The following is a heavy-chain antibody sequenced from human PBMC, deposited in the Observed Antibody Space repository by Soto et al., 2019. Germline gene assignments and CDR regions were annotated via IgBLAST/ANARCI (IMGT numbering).Heavy chain of an antibody. Sequence: DVQLLESGGGLVQPGGSLRLSCAASGFTFSNYAMGWVRQAPGKGLEWVSSISTSIDATYYADSVTGRFTISRDDSKNTLYLQMNSLRAEDTAVYYCAKDRTVAARNFDSGGQGTLVTVSS. J-gene: IGHJ4*02. CDR3: AKDRTVAARNFDS. D-gene: IGHD6-6*01. V-gene: IGHV3-23*01. CDR2: ISTSIDAT. CDR1: GFTFSNYA.